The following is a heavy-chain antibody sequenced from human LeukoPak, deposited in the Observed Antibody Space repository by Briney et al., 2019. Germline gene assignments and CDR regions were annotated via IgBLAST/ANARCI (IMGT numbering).Heavy chain of an antibody. J-gene: IGHJ6*03. CDR2: IRYDGSNK. CDR1: GFTFLSYG. V-gene: IGHV3-30*02. Sequence: GGSLRLSCAASGFTFLSYGMHWVRQAPGKGLEWVAFIRYDGSNKYYADSVKGRFTISRDNAKNSLYLQMNSLRAEDTAVYYCAREGVSYMDVWGKGTTVTISS. CDR3: AREGVSYMDV.